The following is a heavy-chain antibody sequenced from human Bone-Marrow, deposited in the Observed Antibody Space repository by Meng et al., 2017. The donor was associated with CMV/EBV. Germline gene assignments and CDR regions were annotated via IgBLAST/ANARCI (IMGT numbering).Heavy chain of an antibody. CDR3: ARVSIFGVVPNWFDP. D-gene: IGHD3-3*01. V-gene: IGHV4-61*01. CDR1: GGSVSSGSYD. CDR2: IYYSGST. Sequence: SETLSLTCTVSGGSVSSGSYDWSWIRQPPGKGLEWIGYIYYSGSTNYNPSLKSRVTISVDTSKNQFSLKLSSVTAADTAVYYCARVSIFGVVPNWFDPWGQGTLVTVSS. J-gene: IGHJ5*02.